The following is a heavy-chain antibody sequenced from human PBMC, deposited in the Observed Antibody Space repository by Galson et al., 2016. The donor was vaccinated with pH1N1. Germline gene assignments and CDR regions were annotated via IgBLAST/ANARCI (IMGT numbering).Heavy chain of an antibody. V-gene: IGHV4-34*01. J-gene: IGHJ4*02. D-gene: IGHD3-3*01. CDR1: GGSFSDSS. CDR2: INHSGSA. CDR3: ARVFLEGLYGHSPGVFDY. Sequence: TCAVYGGSFSDSSWGWIRQPPGKGLEWIGEINHSGSASYNASLRSRVTISIDTSKNQFSLNLHSVTAADTAVYYYARVFLEGLYGHSPGVFDYWGQGTLVAVSS.